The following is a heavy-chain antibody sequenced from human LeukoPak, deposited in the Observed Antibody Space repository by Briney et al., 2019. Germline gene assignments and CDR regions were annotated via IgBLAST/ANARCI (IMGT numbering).Heavy chain of an antibody. D-gene: IGHD4-17*01. CDR3: ARSNDYGVRIDY. V-gene: IGHV4-61*02. CDR1: GGSISSGSYY. J-gene: IGHJ4*02. Sequence: SETLSLTCTVSGGSISSGSYYWSWIRQPAGKGLEWIGRIYTSGSTNYNPSLKSRVTISVDTSKNQFSLKPSSVTAADTAVYYCARSNDYGVRIDYWGQGTLVTVSS. CDR2: IYTSGST.